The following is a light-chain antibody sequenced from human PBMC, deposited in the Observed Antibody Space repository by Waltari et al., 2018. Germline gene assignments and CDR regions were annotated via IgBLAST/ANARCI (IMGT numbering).Light chain of an antibody. J-gene: IGLJ3*02. V-gene: IGLV1-44*01. Sequence: QSVLTQPPSASGSPGQRVTISCSGSTANSGSNTGNWYQQIPGTAPNLLIYTNSQRPSGVPDRFSGSKSGTPGFLAISGLQSEDEADYYCAAWDDGLNGWVFGGRTRVSVL. CDR3: AAWDDGLNGWV. CDR2: TNS. CDR1: TANSGSNT.